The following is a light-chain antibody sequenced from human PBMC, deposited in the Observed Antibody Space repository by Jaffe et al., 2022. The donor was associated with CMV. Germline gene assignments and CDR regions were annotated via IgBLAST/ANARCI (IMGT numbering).Light chain of an antibody. CDR2: NNN. Sequence: QSVLTQPPSASGTPGQRVTISCSGSSSNIGSNTVNWYQQFPGTAPKLLIYNNNQRPSGVPDRFSGSESGTSASLAISGLQSEDEADYYCAAWDDSLNVVVFGGGTKLTVL. J-gene: IGLJ2*01. CDR1: SSNIGSNT. CDR3: AAWDDSLNVVV. V-gene: IGLV1-44*01.